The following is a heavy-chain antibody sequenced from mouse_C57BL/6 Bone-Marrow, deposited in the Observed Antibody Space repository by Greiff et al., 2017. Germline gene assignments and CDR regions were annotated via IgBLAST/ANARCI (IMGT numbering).Heavy chain of an antibody. D-gene: IGHD1-1*01. CDR3: ARYIRYYDSYFDD. V-gene: IGHV7-3*01. Sequence: EVQVVESGGGLVQPGGSLSLSCAASGFTFTDYYMSWVRQPPGKALEWLGVIRNKANGYTTEYSASVKGRFTISRGNSQSILYLQMNALRAEDSATYYWARYIRYYDSYFDDWGRGTTLTVSS. CDR1: GFTFTDYY. CDR2: IRNKANGYTT. J-gene: IGHJ2*01.